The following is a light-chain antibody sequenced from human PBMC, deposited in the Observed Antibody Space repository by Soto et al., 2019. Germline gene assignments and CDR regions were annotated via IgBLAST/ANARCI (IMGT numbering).Light chain of an antibody. CDR3: QRSDSTPPWT. CDR2: ATS. J-gene: IGKJ1*01. V-gene: IGKV1-39*01. CDR1: QSISKY. Sequence: DIQMTQSPSSLSASVGDRVTITCRASQSISKYLSWFQQKPGKAPKLLIYATSSLQSGVPSRFSGSGSGTDFTLTISSLQPEDFATYYCQRSDSTPPWTFGQGTKVDIK.